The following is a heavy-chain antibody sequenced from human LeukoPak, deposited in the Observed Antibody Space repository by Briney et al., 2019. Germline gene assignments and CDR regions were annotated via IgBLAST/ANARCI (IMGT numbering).Heavy chain of an antibody. CDR2: TSSSGETT. CDR1: GFTFSSYA. V-gene: IGHV3-23*01. Sequence: PVGSLRLSCVASGFTFSSYAMSWVRQAAGKGLEWVSSTSSSGETTYYADSAKGRFTISRDNSRNTLYLQMNSLRAEDTAVYYCAKDRPNYYGTNGHYYRRDGDCWGQGTLVTVSS. D-gene: IGHD3-22*01. CDR3: AKDRPNYYGTNGHYYRRDGDC. J-gene: IGHJ4*02.